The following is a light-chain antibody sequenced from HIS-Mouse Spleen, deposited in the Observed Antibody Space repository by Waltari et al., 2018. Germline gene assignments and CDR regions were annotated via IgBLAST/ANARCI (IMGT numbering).Light chain of an antibody. V-gene: IGLV3-21*03. CDR1: NIGSKS. Sequence: SYVLTQPPSVSVAPGKTARITCGGNNIGSKSVHWYQQKPGQAPVLGVCDDSDRPSGIPERFSGSNAGNTATLTISRVEAGDEADYYCQVWDSSSDHVVFGGGTKLTVL. CDR3: QVWDSSSDHVV. CDR2: DDS. J-gene: IGLJ2*01.